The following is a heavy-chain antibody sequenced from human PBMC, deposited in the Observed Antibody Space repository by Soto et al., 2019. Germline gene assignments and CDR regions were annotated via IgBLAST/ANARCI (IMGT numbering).Heavy chain of an antibody. Sequence: QVQLVESGGGLVKPGGSLRLSCAASGFTFSDYYMSWIRQAPGKGLEWVSYISSSGSTIYYADSVKGRFTISRDNAKNSLYLQMNSLSAEDTAVYYCASERIVVVPAQDYYMDVWGKGTTVTVSS. D-gene: IGHD2-2*01. CDR3: ASERIVVVPAQDYYMDV. CDR2: ISSSGSTI. J-gene: IGHJ6*03. CDR1: GFTFSDYY. V-gene: IGHV3-11*01.